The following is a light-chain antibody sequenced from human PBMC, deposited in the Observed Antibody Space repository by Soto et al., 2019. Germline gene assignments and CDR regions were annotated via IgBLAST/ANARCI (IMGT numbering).Light chain of an antibody. Sequence: DIMLTQSPCTLSLSPGERATLYCRASQSVSSSYLAWYQQKPGQAPRLLIYVASTRAPGISARFSGSGSGTEFTLTISSLQSEDFAIYYCQQYNNWSWTFGQGTKVDI. CDR1: QSVSSSY. V-gene: IGKV3-15*01. J-gene: IGKJ1*01. CDR2: VAS. CDR3: QQYNNWSWT.